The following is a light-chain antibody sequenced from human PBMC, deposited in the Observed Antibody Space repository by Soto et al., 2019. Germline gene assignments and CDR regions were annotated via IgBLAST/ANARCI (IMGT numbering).Light chain of an antibody. CDR2: DVD. CDR3: SSYTNSNTLV. Sequence: QSVLTQPASVSGSPGQSITISCTGTSSDVGGYNYVSWYQQYPGKAPKLMIYDVDTRPSGVSNRFSGSRSGNTASLTISGLQADDEADYYCSSYTNSNTLVFGSGTMVTVL. V-gene: IGLV2-14*01. J-gene: IGLJ1*01. CDR1: SSDVGGYNY.